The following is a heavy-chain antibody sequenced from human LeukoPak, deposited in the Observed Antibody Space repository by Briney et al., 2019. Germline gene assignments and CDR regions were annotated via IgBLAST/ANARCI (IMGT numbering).Heavy chain of an antibody. CDR3: AKCRIVGYPGAWFDP. J-gene: IGHJ5*02. Sequence: GGSLRLSCAASGFTFSSYSMNWVRQAPGKGLEWVSSISSSSSYINYADSVKGRFTISRDNAKNSLYLQMNSLRAEDTAVYYCAKCRIVGYPGAWFDPWGQGTLVTVSS. CDR1: GFTFSSYS. D-gene: IGHD1-26*01. V-gene: IGHV3-21*04. CDR2: ISSSSSYI.